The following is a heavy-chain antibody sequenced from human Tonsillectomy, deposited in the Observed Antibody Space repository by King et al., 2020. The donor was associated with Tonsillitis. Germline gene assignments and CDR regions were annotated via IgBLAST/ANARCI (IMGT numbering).Heavy chain of an antibody. J-gene: IGHJ6*03. D-gene: IGHD3-10*01. CDR1: GGSISIYY. CDR2: FSFSWST. CDR3: ARARFGYYMDV. Sequence: VQLQESGPGLVKHSETLSLTCTVAGGSISIYYWSWIRQPPGKGLGWIGYFSFSWSTNYNPSLTGRVPITVDTAKNQISLKLSSVTAADTAVYYCARARFGYYMDVWGKGTTVTVAS. V-gene: IGHV4-59*01.